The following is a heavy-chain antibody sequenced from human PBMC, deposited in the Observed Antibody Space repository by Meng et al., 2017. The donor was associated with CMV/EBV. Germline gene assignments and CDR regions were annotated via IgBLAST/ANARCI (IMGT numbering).Heavy chain of an antibody. CDR1: GFSSDDYA. Sequence: SLRLSCAASGFSSDDYAMHWVRQAPGKGLEWVSGISWNSGSIGYADSAKGRFTISRDNAKNSLYLQMNSLRAEDTALYYCAKALSGLLGYEVDIAFDIWGQGTMVTVSS. J-gene: IGHJ3*02. CDR2: ISWNSGSI. D-gene: IGHD5-18*01. CDR3: AKALSGLLGYEVDIAFDI. V-gene: IGHV3-9*02.